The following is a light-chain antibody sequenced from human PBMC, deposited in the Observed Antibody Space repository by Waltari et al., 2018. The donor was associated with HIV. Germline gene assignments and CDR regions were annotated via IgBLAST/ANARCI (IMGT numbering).Light chain of an antibody. CDR2: TAT. CDR1: QNISHY. V-gene: IGKV1-39*01. Sequence: DIQMTQSPSSLSASVGDSVTITCRASQNISHYLNLYQQKPGKAPTALISTATTLQSGVPLRFRGSGSGTDFTLTITNLRPDDFATYFCQQSYSLPTFGPGTTVDIK. J-gene: IGKJ3*01. CDR3: QQSYSLPT.